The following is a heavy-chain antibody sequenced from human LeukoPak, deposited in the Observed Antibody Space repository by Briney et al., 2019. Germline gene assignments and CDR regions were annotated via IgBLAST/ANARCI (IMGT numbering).Heavy chain of an antibody. CDR2: IKQDGSEK. CDR3: ARDFREIDYYYYGMDV. Sequence: GGSLRLPCAASGFTFSSYWMSWVRQAPGKGLEGVANIKQDGSEKYYVDSVKGRFTISRDNAKNSLYLQMNSLRAEDTAVYYCARDFREIDYYYYGMDVWGQGTTVTVSS. CDR1: GFTFSSYW. D-gene: IGHD5-24*01. J-gene: IGHJ6*02. V-gene: IGHV3-7*01.